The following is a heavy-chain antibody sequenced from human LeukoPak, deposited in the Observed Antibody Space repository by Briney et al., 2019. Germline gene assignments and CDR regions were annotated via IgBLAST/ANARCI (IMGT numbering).Heavy chain of an antibody. CDR1: GFTFDDYA. CDR2: ISWNSGSI. CDR3: AKEKVAAVIFDY. V-gene: IGHV3-9*01. D-gene: IGHD2-2*01. Sequence: GGSLRLSCAASGFTFDDYATHWVRQAPGKGLEWVSGISWNSGSIGYADSVKGRFTISRDNAKNSLYLQMNSLRAEDTALYYCAKEKVAAVIFDYWGQGTLVTVSS. J-gene: IGHJ4*02.